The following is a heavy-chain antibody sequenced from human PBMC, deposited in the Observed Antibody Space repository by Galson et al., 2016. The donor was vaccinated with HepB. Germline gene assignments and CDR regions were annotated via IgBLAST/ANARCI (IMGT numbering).Heavy chain of an antibody. CDR3: ARGGGVRQLGPYYFEY. CDR1: GFTFSPYA. D-gene: IGHD6-13*01. Sequence: SLRLSCAASGFTFSPYAMHWVRQAPGKGLEWAAVISFDGNNKYYAASVNGRFTISRENSKNTLYLQMNSLRPEDTAVYYCARGGGVRQLGPYYFEYWGQGTLVTVSS. J-gene: IGHJ4*02. CDR2: ISFDGNNK. V-gene: IGHV3-30*04.